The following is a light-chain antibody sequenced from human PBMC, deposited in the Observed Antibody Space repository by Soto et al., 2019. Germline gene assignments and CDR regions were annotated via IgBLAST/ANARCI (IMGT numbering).Light chain of an antibody. CDR3: KKYASVPLT. J-gene: IGKJ4*01. CDR2: DPS. CDR1: QIIATY. Sequence: DIHLTQSPSARLASLGERVPTTCRPSQIIATYLPCNHHKPGKAPNPLTYDPSTVETGVPSSFSGSGSGTDFTFTISSLQPEDIATYYCKKYASVPLTFGGGTKV. V-gene: IGKV1-33*01.